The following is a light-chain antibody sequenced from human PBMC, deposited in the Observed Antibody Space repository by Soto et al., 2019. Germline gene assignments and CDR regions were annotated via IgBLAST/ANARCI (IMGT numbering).Light chain of an antibody. CDR3: QESFSPLYT. J-gene: IGKJ2*01. V-gene: IGKV1-39*01. CDR1: QTIHNY. Sequence: DIQLTQSPSSLSASVGARVTITCRANQTIHNYLNWYKQTPVRVPKLLLYAASNLRGGVPSRFSGGGSGTYFTLTISSLQPEDFATYYCQESFSPLYTFGQGATLDI. CDR2: AAS.